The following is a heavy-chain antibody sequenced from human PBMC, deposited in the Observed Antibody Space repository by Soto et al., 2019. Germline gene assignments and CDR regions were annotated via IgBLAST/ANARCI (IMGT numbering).Heavy chain of an antibody. CDR2: ISSRNNDM. D-gene: IGHD2-21*01. J-gene: IGHJ5*02. V-gene: IGHV3-21*01. CDR3: ARDVNGGFCGA. CDR1: GFTFSSYS. Sequence: EVQLVESGGGLVKPGGSLRLSCAASGFTFSSYSMNWVRQAPGKGLERVSTISSRNNDMYYVDSVKGRFTISRDNARNSVYLQMNSLRAGDAAVYYCARDVNGGFCGAWGQGTLVTVSS.